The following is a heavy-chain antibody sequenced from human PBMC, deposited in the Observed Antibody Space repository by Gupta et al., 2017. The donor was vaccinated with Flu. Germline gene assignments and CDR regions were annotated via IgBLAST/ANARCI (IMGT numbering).Heavy chain of an antibody. V-gene: IGHV3-33*01. CDR2: IWYDGSNK. CDR1: GFTFSSYG. CDR3: ARSKNLLWFGESPIAT. J-gene: IGHJ5*02. Sequence: QVQLVESGGGVVQPGRSLRLSCAASGFTFSSYGMHWVRQAPGKGLEWVAVIWYDGSNKYYADSVKGRFTISRDNSKNTLYLQMNSLRAEDTAVYYCARSKNLLWFGESPIATWGQGTLVTVSS. D-gene: IGHD3-10*01.